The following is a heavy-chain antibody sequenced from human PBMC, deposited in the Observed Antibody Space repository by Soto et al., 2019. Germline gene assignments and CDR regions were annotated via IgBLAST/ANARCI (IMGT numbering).Heavy chain of an antibody. J-gene: IGHJ4*02. CDR1: GFTVSSNY. CDR2: IYTGGLT. Sequence: EVQLVESGGGLVQPGGSLRLSCAASGFTVSSNYMNWVRQAPGKGLEWVSVIYTGGLTTYAASVKGSFLISRDSSTNTMYLQMNSLRFEDTAVYYCARTIGGATALYFDSWGQGTLVSVSS. CDR3: ARTIGGATALYFDS. V-gene: IGHV3-66*01. D-gene: IGHD2-15*01.